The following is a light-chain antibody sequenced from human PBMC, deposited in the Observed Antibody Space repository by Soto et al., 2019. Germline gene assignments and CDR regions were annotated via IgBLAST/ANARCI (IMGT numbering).Light chain of an antibody. CDR1: QNIRSR. CDR2: DAS. V-gene: IGKV1-5*01. Sequence: DFQMTQSPSTLSASVGDRVTITCRASQNIRSRLAWFQQKPGKAPKLLIYDASSLESGVPQRFSGSGSGTEFTLTISRLPTDDFSTYYCQQYHSYWTFGQGTKLE. CDR3: QQYHSYWT. J-gene: IGKJ1*01.